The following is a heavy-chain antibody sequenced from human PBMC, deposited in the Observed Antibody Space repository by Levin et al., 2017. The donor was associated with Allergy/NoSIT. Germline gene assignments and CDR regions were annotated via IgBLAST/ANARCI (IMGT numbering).Heavy chain of an antibody. V-gene: IGHV3-7*01. CDR1: GFTFSNYW. J-gene: IGHJ4*02. CDR3: ASYGEYSGSHFFDN. D-gene: IGHD1-26*01. CDR2: IKPDGSEQ. Sequence: GESLKISCAASGFTFSNYWMSWVRQAPGKGLEWIANIKPDGSEQYYVDSVKGRFTISRDNAKNSLYVQMNSLRAEDTAVYYCASYGEYSGSHFFDNWGQGILVTVSS.